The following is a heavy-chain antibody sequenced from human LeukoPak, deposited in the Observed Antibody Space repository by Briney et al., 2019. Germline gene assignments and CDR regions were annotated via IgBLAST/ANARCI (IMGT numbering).Heavy chain of an antibody. J-gene: IGHJ5*02. Sequence: SFTSYWIGWVRQMPGKGLEWMGIIYYSGSTYYNPSLKSRLTISIDASRNQFSLKLTSVTAADTAVYFCVRHGGLVFVVQAFDPWSQGTLVTVSS. D-gene: IGHD2-15*01. CDR2: IYYSGST. CDR1: SFTSYW. CDR3: VRHGGLVFVVQAFDP. V-gene: IGHV4-39*01.